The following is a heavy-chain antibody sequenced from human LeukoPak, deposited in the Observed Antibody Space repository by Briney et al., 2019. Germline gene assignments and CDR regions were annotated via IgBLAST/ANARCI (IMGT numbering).Heavy chain of an antibody. CDR1: GFTFSSYG. Sequence: GGSLRLSCAASGFTFSSYGIHWVRQAPGKGLEWVAVISYDGSNKYYADSVKGRFTISRDNSKNTLYLQMNSLRAEDTAVYYCAKDGEYGDYDYWGQGTLVTVSS. CDR3: AKDGEYGDYDY. D-gene: IGHD4-17*01. CDR2: ISYDGSNK. J-gene: IGHJ4*02. V-gene: IGHV3-30*18.